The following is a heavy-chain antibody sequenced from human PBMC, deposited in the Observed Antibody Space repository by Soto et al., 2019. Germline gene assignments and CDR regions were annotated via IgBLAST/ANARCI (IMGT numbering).Heavy chain of an antibody. CDR3: ARANDLNAFDM. J-gene: IGHJ3*02. CDR2: IYSGGTY. V-gene: IGHV3-53*04. CDR1: GFSVSATKY. Sequence: EVQLVESGGGLVQPGGSLRLSCVASGFSVSATKYMNWLRQAPDKGLEWVSVIYSGGTYYYADSVKGRFTISGHDSKNTLYLQMYSLRPEDTAVYFCARANDLNAFDMWGQGTMVTVSS.